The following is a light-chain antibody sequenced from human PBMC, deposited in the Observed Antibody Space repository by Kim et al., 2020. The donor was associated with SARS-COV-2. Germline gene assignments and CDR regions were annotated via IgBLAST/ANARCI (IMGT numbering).Light chain of an antibody. CDR2: RTS. Sequence: SASVGDRVTITCRASQSFSDRLAWYQQRPGQAPKLLIYRTSSLESGVPSRFSGSGSGTEFTLTIVNLQPEDFAIYYCQQYKYYPLTFGGGTKLEI. V-gene: IGKV1-5*03. CDR1: QSFSDR. J-gene: IGKJ4*01. CDR3: QQYKYYPLT.